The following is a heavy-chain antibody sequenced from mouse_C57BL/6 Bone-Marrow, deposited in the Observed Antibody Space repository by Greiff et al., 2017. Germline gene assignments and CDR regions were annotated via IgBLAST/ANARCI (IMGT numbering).Heavy chain of an antibody. V-gene: IGHV1-61*01. Sequence: QVQLQQPGAELVRPGSSVKLSCKASGYTFTSYWMDWVKQRPGQGLEWIGNIYPSDSETHYNQKFKDKATLTVDKSTSTAYMQLSCLTSEDSAVYYCAREGNYEGWYFDVWGTGTTVTVSS. CDR2: IYPSDSET. D-gene: IGHD2-1*01. CDR3: AREGNYEGWYFDV. CDR1: GYTFTSYW. J-gene: IGHJ1*03.